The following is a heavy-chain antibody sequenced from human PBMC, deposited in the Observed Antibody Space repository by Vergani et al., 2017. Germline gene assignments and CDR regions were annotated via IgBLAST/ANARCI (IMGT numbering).Heavy chain of an antibody. J-gene: IGHJ4*02. Sequence: EVQLVQSGAEVKKPGESLKISCKGSGYMFTDYWIAWVRQMPGKGLEWMGIIYPGDSDTRYSPSFQGQVTISVDKSITTAYLQWSSLKASDTAIYYCTRHVPCGDGACLHFDHWCQGTQVTVPS. D-gene: IGHD2-21*01. V-gene: IGHV5-51*01. CDR2: IYPGDSDT. CDR1: GYMFTDYW. CDR3: TRHVPCGDGACLHFDH.